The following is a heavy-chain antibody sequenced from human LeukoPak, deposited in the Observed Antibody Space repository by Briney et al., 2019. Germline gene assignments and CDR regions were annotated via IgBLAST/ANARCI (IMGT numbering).Heavy chain of an antibody. D-gene: IGHD5-18*01. J-gene: IGHJ4*02. CDR2: IKSKTDGGTT. V-gene: IGHV3-15*01. Sequence: PGGSLRLSCAASGFTFSNAWMSWVRQAPGKGLEWVGRIKSKTDGGTTDYAAPVKGRFTISRDDSKNTLYLQMNSLKTEDTAVYYCTTDREQLWHFDYWGQGTLVPASS. CDR3: TTDREQLWHFDY. CDR1: GFTFSNAW.